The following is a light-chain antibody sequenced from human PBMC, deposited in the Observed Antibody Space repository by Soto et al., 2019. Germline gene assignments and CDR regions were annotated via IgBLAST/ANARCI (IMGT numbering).Light chain of an antibody. CDR3: QTWGTGIVV. V-gene: IGLV4-69*02. CDR1: SGHSTYA. J-gene: IGLJ2*01. Sequence: QPVLTQSPSASASLGASVKLTCTLSSGHSTYAIAWHQQQPEKGPRYLMKVDSDGIHSKGDGITDRFSGSSSGAERYLTISSFHSEDEAVYYCQTWGTGIVVFGVGTKLTVL. CDR2: VDSDGIH.